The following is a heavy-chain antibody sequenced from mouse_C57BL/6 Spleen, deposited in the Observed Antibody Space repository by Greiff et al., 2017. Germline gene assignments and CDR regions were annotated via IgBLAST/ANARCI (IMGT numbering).Heavy chain of an antibody. Sequence: EVKVVESGGGLVKPGGSLKLSCAASGFTFSDYGMHWVRQAPEKGLEWVAYISSGSSTIYYAGTVKGRFTISRDNATNTLFLQMTSLRSEDTAMYYCARGVPFDCWGQGTTLTVSS. CDR2: ISSGSSTI. CDR1: GFTFSDYG. V-gene: IGHV5-17*01. CDR3: ARGVPFDC. J-gene: IGHJ2*01.